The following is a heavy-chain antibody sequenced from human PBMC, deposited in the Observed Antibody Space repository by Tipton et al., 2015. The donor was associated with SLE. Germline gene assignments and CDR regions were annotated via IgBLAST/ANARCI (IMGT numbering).Heavy chain of an antibody. J-gene: IGHJ4*02. V-gene: IGHV3-53*01. D-gene: IGHD3-10*01. CDR1: GFTVGSNY. Sequence: GSLRLSCAASGFTVGSNYMSWVRQAPGKGLEWVSVIYSGGSTYYADSVKGRFTISRDNSKNTLYLQMNSLRAEDTAVYYCARVRELGAYYFDYWGQGTLVTVSS. CDR3: ARVRELGAYYFDY. CDR2: IYSGGST.